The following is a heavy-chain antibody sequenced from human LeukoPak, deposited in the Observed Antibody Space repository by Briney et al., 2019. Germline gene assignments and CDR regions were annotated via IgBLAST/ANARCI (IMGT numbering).Heavy chain of an antibody. CDR2: SSGSGLST. V-gene: IGHV3-23*01. Sequence: PGGSLRLSCAASGFTFDNYAMNWVRQAPGKGLEWVSTSSGSGLSTYYADSVKGRFTISRDNSKNTLYLQMNSLRAEDTAVFYCAKDRDDYVWGSYLGAFDIWGQGTMVTVSS. D-gene: IGHD3-16*01. J-gene: IGHJ3*02. CDR3: AKDRDDYVWGSYLGAFDI. CDR1: GFTFDNYA.